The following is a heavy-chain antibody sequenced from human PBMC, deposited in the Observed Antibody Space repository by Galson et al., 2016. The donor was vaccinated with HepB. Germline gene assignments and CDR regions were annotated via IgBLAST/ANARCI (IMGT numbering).Heavy chain of an antibody. J-gene: IGHJ4*02. V-gene: IGHV4-59*01. CDR3: ARDGYNCGLDC. CDR2: LSFSGST. CDR1: GGSISSYY. D-gene: IGHD5-24*01. Sequence: SETLSLTCTVSGGSISSYYWIWIRQPPGKGLEWIGYLSFSGSTNYNPSLNSRLTISVDTSKNQSSLKLVSVTAADTAIYYCARDGYNCGLDCWGQGTLVTVSS.